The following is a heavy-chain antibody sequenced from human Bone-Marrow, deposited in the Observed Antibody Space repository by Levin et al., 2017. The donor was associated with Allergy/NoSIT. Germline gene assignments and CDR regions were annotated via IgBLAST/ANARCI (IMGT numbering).Heavy chain of an antibody. V-gene: IGHV3-48*01. J-gene: IGHJ2*01. D-gene: IGHD3-22*01. Sequence: GGSLRLSCAASGFSFNTYNMHWVRQAPGKGLECISYTSSGSGTSDYADSVKGRFTISRDNSNNSMNLQMNSMRAEDTAVYYCARETTYYFDTGGDLRAGWYFDLWGRGTLVTVSS. CDR3: ARETTYYFDTGGDLRAGWYFDL. CDR1: GFSFNTYN. CDR2: TSSGSGTS.